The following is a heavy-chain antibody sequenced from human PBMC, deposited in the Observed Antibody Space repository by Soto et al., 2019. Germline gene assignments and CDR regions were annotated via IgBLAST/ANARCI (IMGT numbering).Heavy chain of an antibody. J-gene: IGHJ4*02. Sequence: GGSLRLSCAVSGFTFDDNAMHWVRQAPEKGLEWVSGINWKGDIGYADSVKGRFTISRDNAENSLYPQMNSLRAEDTALYYCAISQDRGGRTTFIYWGQGTQVTVSS. V-gene: IGHV3-9*01. CDR1: GFTFDDNA. D-gene: IGHD3-16*01. CDR3: AISQDRGGRTTFIY. CDR2: INWKGDI.